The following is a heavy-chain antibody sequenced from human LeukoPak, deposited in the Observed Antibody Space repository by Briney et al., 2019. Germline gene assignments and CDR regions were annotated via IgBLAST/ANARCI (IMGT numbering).Heavy chain of an antibody. J-gene: IGHJ6*02. D-gene: IGHD2-2*01. CDR3: ARRTLDVVVPAADYGMDV. V-gene: IGHV1-46*01. Sequence: ASVKVSCKASGYTFTSYYMHWVRQAPGQGLEWMGIINPSGGSTSYAQKFQGRVTMTRDTSTSTVYMELSSLRSEDTAVYYCARRTLDVVVPAADYGMDVWGQGTTVTVSS. CDR2: INPSGGST. CDR1: GYTFTSYY.